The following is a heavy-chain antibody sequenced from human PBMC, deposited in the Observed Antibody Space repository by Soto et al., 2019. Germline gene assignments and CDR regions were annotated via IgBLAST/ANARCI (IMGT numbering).Heavy chain of an antibody. CDR1: GGSISSGAYY. V-gene: IGHV4-31*03. D-gene: IGHD2-15*01. Sequence: QVQLQESGPGLVKPSQTLSLTCTVSGGSISSGAYYWSWIRQHPGKGLEWIGYIDYSGSTYYNPSLKGRVTISVDTSYNQFSLRLTSLTAADTAVYYCASVVVAATLPYYFDYWGQGTLVTVSS. CDR2: IDYSGST. J-gene: IGHJ4*02. CDR3: ASVVVAATLPYYFDY.